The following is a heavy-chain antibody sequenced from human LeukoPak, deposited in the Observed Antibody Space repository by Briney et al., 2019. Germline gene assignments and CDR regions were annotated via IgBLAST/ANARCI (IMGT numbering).Heavy chain of an antibody. J-gene: IGHJ4*02. V-gene: IGHV3-7*01. CDR3: ARGPSTPPFDY. Sequence: PGGSLRLSCAASGFTFSNYWMSWVRQAPGKGLEWVANIKQDGSEKYYVDSVKGRFTISRDNAKNSLYLQMNSLRAEDTAVYYCARGPSTPPFDYWGQGTLVTVSS. CDR1: GFTFSNYW. D-gene: IGHD2/OR15-2a*01. CDR2: IKQDGSEK.